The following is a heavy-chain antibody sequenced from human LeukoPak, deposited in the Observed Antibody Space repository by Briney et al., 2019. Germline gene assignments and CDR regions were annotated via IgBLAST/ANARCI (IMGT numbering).Heavy chain of an antibody. CDR2: IYTSGST. V-gene: IGHV4-61*02. CDR1: GGSISRGSYY. Sequence: SQTLSLTCTVSGGSISRGSYYWSWIRQPAGKGLEWIGRIYTSGSTNYNPSLKSRVIISVDTSKNQFSLKLSSVTAADTAVYYCARRGYYYETDFDYWGLGTLVTVSS. D-gene: IGHD3-22*01. J-gene: IGHJ4*02. CDR3: ARRGYYYETDFDY.